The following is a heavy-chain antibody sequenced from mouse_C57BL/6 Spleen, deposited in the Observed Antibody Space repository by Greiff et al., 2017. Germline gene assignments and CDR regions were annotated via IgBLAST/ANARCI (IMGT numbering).Heavy chain of an antibody. CDR3: ARGAIYYGYGVYYYAMGC. D-gene: IGHD2-2*01. Sequence: QVQLQQPGAELVKPGASVKLSCKASGYTFTSYWMHWVKQRPGRGLEWIGRIDPNSGGTKYNEKFKSKATLTADKPSSTAYMQLSSLTSEDSAVYYCARGAIYYGYGVYYYAMGCWGQGTSVTVSS. V-gene: IGHV1-72*01. CDR2: IDPNSGGT. CDR1: GYTFTSYW. J-gene: IGHJ4*01.